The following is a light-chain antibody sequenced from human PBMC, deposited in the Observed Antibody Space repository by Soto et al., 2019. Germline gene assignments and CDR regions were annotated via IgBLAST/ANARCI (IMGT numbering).Light chain of an antibody. J-gene: IGLJ1*01. CDR3: QTWGTGYV. CDR2: LNSDGSH. Sequence: QLVLTQSPSASASLGASVKLTCTLSSGHSSYAIAWHQQQPEKGPRYLMKLNSDGSHSKGDGIPDRFSGSSSGAERYLTISSLQSEDEADYCCQTWGTGYVFGTGTQLTVL. CDR1: SGHSSYA. V-gene: IGLV4-69*01.